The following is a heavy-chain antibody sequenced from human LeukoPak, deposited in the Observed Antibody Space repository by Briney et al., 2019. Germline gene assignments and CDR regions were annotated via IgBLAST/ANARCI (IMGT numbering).Heavy chain of an antibody. Sequence: EESLKISCKTSGYSFTSYWIAWVRQIPGKGLEWVGIINPADSDTRYSLSLQGQVTISADRSISTAYLQWSSLKASDTAIYYCARGEGGYNYAFWGQGTLVSVSS. CDR3: ARGEGGYNYAF. J-gene: IGHJ4*02. V-gene: IGHV5-51*01. D-gene: IGHD5-24*01. CDR2: INPADSDT. CDR1: GYSFTSYW.